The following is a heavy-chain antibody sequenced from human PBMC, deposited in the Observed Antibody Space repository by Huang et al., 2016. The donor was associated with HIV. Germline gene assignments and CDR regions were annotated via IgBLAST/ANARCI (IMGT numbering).Heavy chain of an antibody. D-gene: IGHD2-15*01. V-gene: IGHV1-24*01. Sequence: QVQLVESGAELKKPGASVRVSCKVSGYTVSELSLHWVRQAPEKGLEGMGGFDPEEGEKIYAQRLQGRVTMTEDTSTDTAYMELSILRPEDTAVYYCATSTPDVGAGVLRSAFDIWGQGTMVTVSS. CDR2: FDPEEGEK. CDR3: ATSTPDVGAGVLRSAFDI. J-gene: IGHJ3*02. CDR1: GYTVSELS.